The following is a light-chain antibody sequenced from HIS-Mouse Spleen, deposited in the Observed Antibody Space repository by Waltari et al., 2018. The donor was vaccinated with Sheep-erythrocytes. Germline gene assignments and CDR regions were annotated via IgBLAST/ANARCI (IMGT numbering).Light chain of an antibody. CDR3: CSYAGSYNHV. Sequence: QSALTQPRSVSGSPGQSVTISCTGTSSDVGGYNYVSWYQQHPGKAPKLVIYDVSTRPSGVPDRFSSSKSGNTASLTISGLQAEDEADYYCCSYAGSYNHVFATGTKVTVL. V-gene: IGLV2-11*01. J-gene: IGLJ1*01. CDR2: DVS. CDR1: SSDVGGYNY.